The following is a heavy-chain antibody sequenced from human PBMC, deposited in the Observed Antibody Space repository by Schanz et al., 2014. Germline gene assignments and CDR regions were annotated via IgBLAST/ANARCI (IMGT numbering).Heavy chain of an antibody. CDR2: ISSGGSDT. Sequence: PGGSLRLSCAASGFTFSDYYMSWIRQAPGKGPEWVSYISSGGSDTYYADSVQGRFTISRDNSVNTLYLQMDSLRPEDTAVYYCAKEDRNHNSDYVYWGQGTLVTVSS. D-gene: IGHD3-22*01. CDR1: GFTFSDYY. V-gene: IGHV3-11*06. J-gene: IGHJ4*02. CDR3: AKEDRNHNSDYVY.